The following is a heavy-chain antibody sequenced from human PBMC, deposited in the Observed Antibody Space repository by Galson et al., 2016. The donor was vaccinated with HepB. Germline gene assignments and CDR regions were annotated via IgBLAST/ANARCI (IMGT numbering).Heavy chain of an antibody. CDR1: GGSISSTNW. Sequence: SETLSLTCAVSGGSISSTNWWWSWVRQPPGKGLEWIGEIYHSGSTNYNPSLKSRVTISLDKSKNQFSLKLTSVTAADTAVYYCARGRNHAFDIWGQGTMVTVSS. V-gene: IGHV4-4*02. CDR2: IYHSGST. CDR3: ARGRNHAFDI. J-gene: IGHJ3*02.